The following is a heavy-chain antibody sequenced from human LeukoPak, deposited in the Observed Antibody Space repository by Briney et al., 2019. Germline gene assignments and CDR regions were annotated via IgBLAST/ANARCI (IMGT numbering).Heavy chain of an antibody. CDR3: ATSPYGSGSYTDY. V-gene: IGHV4-34*01. CDR1: GGSFSGYY. D-gene: IGHD3-10*01. Sequence: SETLSLTCAVYGGSFSGYYWSWIRQPPGKGLAWIGEINHSGSTNYNPSLKSRVTISVDTSKNQLSLKLSSVTAADTAVYYCATSPYGSGSYTDYWGQGTLVTVSS. CDR2: INHSGST. J-gene: IGHJ4*02.